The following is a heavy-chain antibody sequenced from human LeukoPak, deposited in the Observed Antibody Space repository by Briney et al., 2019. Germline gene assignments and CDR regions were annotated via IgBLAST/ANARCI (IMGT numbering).Heavy chain of an antibody. D-gene: IGHD2-2*01. Sequence: LRLSCAASGFTFSSYAMSWVRQHPGKGLEWIGYIYYSGSTYYNPSLKSRVTISVDTSKNQFSLKLSSVTAADTAVYYCAREQRYCSSTSCHPNAFDIWGQGTMVTVSS. CDR1: GFTFSSYA. J-gene: IGHJ3*02. V-gene: IGHV4-31*02. CDR2: IYYSGST. CDR3: AREQRYCSSTSCHPNAFDI.